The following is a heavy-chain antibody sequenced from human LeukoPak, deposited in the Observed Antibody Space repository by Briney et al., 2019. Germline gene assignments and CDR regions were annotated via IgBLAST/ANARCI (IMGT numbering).Heavy chain of an antibody. J-gene: IGHJ4*02. D-gene: IGHD6-13*01. CDR3: TRGSRGSRAAAGTAGDY. Sequence: GGSLRLSCAASGFTFSSYEMNWVRQAPGKGLEWVSYISSSGSTIYYADSVKGRFTISRDNAKNSLYLQMNSLRAEDTAVYYCTRGSRGSRAAAGTAGDYWGQGTLVTVSS. V-gene: IGHV3-48*03. CDR1: GFTFSSYE. CDR2: ISSSGSTI.